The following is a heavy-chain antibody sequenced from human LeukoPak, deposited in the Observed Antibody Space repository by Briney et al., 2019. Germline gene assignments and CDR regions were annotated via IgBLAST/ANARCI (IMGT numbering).Heavy chain of an antibody. D-gene: IGHD3-22*01. Sequence: PSETLSLTCTVSGGSISSSVYYWGWIRQPPGKGLEWIGTIYYGGSTYYNPSLKSRVTMSVDTSKNQFSLKLSSVTAADTAVYYCTRSSGWVDYWGQGTLVTVSS. CDR2: IYYGGST. V-gene: IGHV4-39*07. CDR1: GGSISSSVYY. CDR3: TRSSGWVDY. J-gene: IGHJ4*02.